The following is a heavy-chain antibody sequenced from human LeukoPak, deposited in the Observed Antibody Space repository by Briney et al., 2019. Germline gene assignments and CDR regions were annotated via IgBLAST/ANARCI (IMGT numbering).Heavy chain of an antibody. CDR3: TADSAVTTDDAFDN. CDR2: IKRKIDGGAT. Sequence: PGGSLRLSCAASELIFSHAWMNWVRQAPGKGLEGVGRIKRKIDGGATDYAAPVKGRFTISRDDSKNTLYLQMNSLKIEDTAVYYCTADSAVTTDDAFDNWGQGTMVTVSS. CDR1: ELIFSHAW. J-gene: IGHJ3*02. D-gene: IGHD4-17*01. V-gene: IGHV3-15*01.